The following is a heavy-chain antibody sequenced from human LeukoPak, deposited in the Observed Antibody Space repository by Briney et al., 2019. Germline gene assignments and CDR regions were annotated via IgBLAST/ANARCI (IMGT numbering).Heavy chain of an antibody. CDR2: ISWNSGSI. J-gene: IGHJ4*02. CDR1: GFTFDDYA. Sequence: PGRSLRLSCAASGFTFDDYAMHWVRQAPEKGLEWVSGISWNSGSIGYADSVKGRFTISRDNAKNSLYLQMNSLRAEDTALYYCAKSEGYSSSPFDYWGQGTLVTVSS. D-gene: IGHD6-6*01. V-gene: IGHV3-9*01. CDR3: AKSEGYSSSPFDY.